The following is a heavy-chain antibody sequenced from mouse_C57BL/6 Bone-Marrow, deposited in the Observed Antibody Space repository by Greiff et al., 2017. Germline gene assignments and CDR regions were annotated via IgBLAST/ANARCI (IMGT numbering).Heavy chain of an antibody. CDR2: IDPENGDT. V-gene: IGHV14-4*01. J-gene: IGHJ2*01. D-gene: IGHD2-2*01. CDR3: TTEVKDY. CDR1: GFNIKDDY. Sequence: VQLQQSGAELVRPGASVKLSCPASGFNIKDDYMHWVKQRPEQGLEWIGWIDPENGDTEYASKIQGKATITADTSSNSAYLQLSSRTSEDTVVYYCTTEVKDYWGQGTTLTVSS.